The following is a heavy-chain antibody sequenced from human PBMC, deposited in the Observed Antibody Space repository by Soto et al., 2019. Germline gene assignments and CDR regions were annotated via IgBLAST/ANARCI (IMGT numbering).Heavy chain of an antibody. CDR1: GGSISSGGYY. CDR2: IYYSGST. Sequence: KASETLSLTCTVSGGSISSGGYYWSWIRQHPGKGLEWIGYIYYSGSTYYNPSLKSRVTISVDTSKNQFSLKLSSVTAADTAVYYCARDSPIQYYYDSSGYPGGMDVWGQGTTVTVSS. D-gene: IGHD3-22*01. CDR3: ARDSPIQYYYDSSGYPGGMDV. V-gene: IGHV4-31*03. J-gene: IGHJ6*02.